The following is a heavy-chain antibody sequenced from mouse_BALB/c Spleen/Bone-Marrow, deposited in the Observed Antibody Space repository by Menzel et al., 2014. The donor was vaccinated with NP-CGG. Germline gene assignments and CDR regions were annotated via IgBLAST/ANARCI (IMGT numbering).Heavy chain of an antibody. CDR3: ARGKDYGRGSWFAY. CDR1: GYSFTGYF. D-gene: IGHD2-4*01. CDR2: INPYNGDT. Sequence: DVHLGESGPELAKPGASVKISCKASGYSFTGYFMNWVMQSHGKSLEWIGRINPYNGDTFYNQKFKGKATLTVDKSSSTAHMELRSLASEDSAVYYCARGKDYGRGSWFAYWGQGTLVTVSA. V-gene: IGHV1-20*02. J-gene: IGHJ3*01.